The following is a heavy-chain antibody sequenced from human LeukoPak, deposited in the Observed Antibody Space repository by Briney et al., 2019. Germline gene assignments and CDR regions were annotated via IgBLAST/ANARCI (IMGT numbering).Heavy chain of an antibody. Sequence: GGSLRLSCAASGFTFDDYGMSWVRQAPGKGLEWVSGINWNGGSTGYADSVKGRFTISRDNAKNSLYLQMNSLRAEDTAVYYCARDEQWLEQNDAFDIWGQGTMVTVSS. CDR3: ARDEQWLEQNDAFDI. V-gene: IGHV3-20*04. CDR1: GFTFDDYG. J-gene: IGHJ3*02. CDR2: INWNGGST. D-gene: IGHD6-19*01.